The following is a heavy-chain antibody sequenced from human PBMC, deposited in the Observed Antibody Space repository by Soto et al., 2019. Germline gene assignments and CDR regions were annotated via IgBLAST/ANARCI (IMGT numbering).Heavy chain of an antibody. D-gene: IGHD2-21*01. V-gene: IGHV4-59*01. CDR1: AGSITGYY. Sequence: SETLSLTCTVSAGSITGYYWSWIRQSPGKGPEWIGYVSHSGTTNYNPSLESRVTMSFDTSKNQFSLKLNAVTAADTAVYYCATCPPGGAYFGVFDDWSQGTLVTVSS. CDR2: VSHSGTT. J-gene: IGHJ4*02. CDR3: ATCPPGGAYFGVFDD.